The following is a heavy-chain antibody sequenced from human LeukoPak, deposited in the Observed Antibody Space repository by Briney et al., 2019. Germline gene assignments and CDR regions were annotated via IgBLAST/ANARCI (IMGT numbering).Heavy chain of an antibody. J-gene: IGHJ4*02. CDR3: AKDGGVWFGESNDY. Sequence: GGSLRLSCAASGFTFSNYDMSWVRQAPGKGLEWVSAISGSGGSTYYADSVKGRFTISRDNLKNTLYLQMNSLRADDTAVYYCAKDGGVWFGESNDYWGQGTLVTVSS. D-gene: IGHD3-10*01. V-gene: IGHV3-23*01. CDR1: GFTFSNYD. CDR2: ISGSGGST.